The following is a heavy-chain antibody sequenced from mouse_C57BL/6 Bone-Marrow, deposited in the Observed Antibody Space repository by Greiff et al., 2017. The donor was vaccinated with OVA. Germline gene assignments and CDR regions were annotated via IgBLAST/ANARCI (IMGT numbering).Heavy chain of an antibody. J-gene: IGHJ2*01. Sequence: VKLVESGPGLVQPSQSLSITCTASGFSLTSYGVHWVRQSPGQGLEWLGVICRGGSTDYNAAFMSRLSITKDNSKSHVFFKMNSLQAKDTAIYYCAKNINYGDFDYWGQGTTLTVSS. CDR3: AKNINYGDFDY. CDR2: ICRGGST. D-gene: IGHD1-1*01. CDR1: GFSLTSYG. V-gene: IGHV2-5*01.